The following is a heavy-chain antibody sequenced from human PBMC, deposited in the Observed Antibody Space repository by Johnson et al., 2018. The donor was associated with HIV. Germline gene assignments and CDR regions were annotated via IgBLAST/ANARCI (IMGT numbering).Heavy chain of an antibody. V-gene: IGHV3-66*01. CDR3: ARDAGQWLDDAFDI. J-gene: IGHJ3*02. CDR1: GFTVSSNY. D-gene: IGHD6-19*01. CDR2: IYSGGST. Sequence: VQLVESGGGLVQPGGSLRLSCAASGFTVSSNYMSWVRQAPEKGLEWVSVIYSGGSTYYADSVKGRFTISRDNSKNTLYLQINSLRAEDTAVYYCARDAGQWLDDAFDIWGQGTMVTVSS.